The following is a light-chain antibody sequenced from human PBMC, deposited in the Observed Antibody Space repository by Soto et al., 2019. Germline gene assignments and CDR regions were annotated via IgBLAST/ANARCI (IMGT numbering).Light chain of an antibody. Sequence: DIVLTQSPATLSLSPGERATLSCRASQSISNSLAWYQQKPGQAPRLIINDDFNRATGIPARFSGSGSGTDFTLTISGLETEEFATYYCQQYYSYPITFGQGTRREI. CDR3: QQYYSYPIT. CDR1: QSISNS. V-gene: IGKV3-11*01. CDR2: DDF. J-gene: IGKJ5*01.